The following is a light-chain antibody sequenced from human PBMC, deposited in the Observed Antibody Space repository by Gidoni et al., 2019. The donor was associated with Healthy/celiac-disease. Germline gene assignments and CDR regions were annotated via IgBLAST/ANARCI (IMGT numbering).Light chain of an antibody. CDR2: KVS. J-gene: IGKJ1*01. CDR3: MRAT. CDR1: QSLVYSDGNTY. Sequence: DVVMTQSPLSLPVTLGQPASISCRSSQSLVYSDGNTYLNWFQQRPGQSPRRLIYKVSNRDSGVPDRFSGSGSGTDFTLKISRVEAEDVGGYYCMRATFGQGTKVEIK. V-gene: IGKV2-30*01.